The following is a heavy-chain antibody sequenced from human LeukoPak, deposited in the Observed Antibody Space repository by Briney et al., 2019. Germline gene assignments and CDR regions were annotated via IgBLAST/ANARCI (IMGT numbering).Heavy chain of an antibody. CDR1: GFTFSSYA. J-gene: IGHJ4*02. CDR2: ISYDGSNK. D-gene: IGHD3-10*01. CDR3: ARDSAYGSGSYYS. V-gene: IGHV3-30*04. Sequence: GRSLRLSCAASGFTFSSYAMHWVRHGPGRGLEWVAVISYDGSNKYYADPVKGRFTISRDNSKNTLYVQMNSLRAEDTAVYYCARDSAYGSGSYYSWGQGTPVTVSS.